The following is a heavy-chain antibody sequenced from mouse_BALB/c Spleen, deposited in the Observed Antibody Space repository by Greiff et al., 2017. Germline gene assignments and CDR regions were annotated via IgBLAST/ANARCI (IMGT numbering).Heavy chain of an antibody. Sequence: EVQLVESGGGLVKPGGSLKLSCAASGFTFSSYTMSWVRQTPEKRLEWVATISSGGGNTYYPDSVKGRFTISRDNAKNNLYLQMSSLRSEDTALYYCARYSYWAMDYWGQGTSVTVSS. CDR2: ISSGGGNT. CDR3: ARYSYWAMDY. CDR1: GFTFSSYT. D-gene: IGHD1-1*01. V-gene: IGHV5-9*03. J-gene: IGHJ4*01.